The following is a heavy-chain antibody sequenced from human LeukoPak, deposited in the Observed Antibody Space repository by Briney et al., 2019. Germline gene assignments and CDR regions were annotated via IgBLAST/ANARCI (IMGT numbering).Heavy chain of an antibody. CDR1: GSPFSSYS. Sequence: GGSLRLSCIASGSPFSSYSMTWVRQAPGKGLEWLANIGRDGSERLYVDSVKGRFTISRDNAKNSLYLQMNSLGDEDTAVYYCAAPKQNGNSGSRWYHDLWGRGTMVTVSS. CDR3: AAPKQNGNSGSRWYHDL. CDR2: IGRDGSER. D-gene: IGHD4-23*01. V-gene: IGHV3-7*01. J-gene: IGHJ2*01.